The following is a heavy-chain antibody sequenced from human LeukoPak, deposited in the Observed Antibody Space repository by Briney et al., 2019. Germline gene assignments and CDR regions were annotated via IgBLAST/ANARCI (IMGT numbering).Heavy chain of an antibody. J-gene: IGHJ4*02. CDR3: AKGRSLSYLDY. CDR1: GFTFDDYG. V-gene: IGHV3-9*01. D-gene: IGHD3-16*01. Sequence: GGSLRLSCAASGFTFDDYGMHWVRQAPGKGLEWVSGISWNSVAIGYADSVKGRFIISRDNAKNSLYMQMNSLRAEDTALYYCAKGRSLSYLDYWGQGALVTASS. CDR2: ISWNSVAI.